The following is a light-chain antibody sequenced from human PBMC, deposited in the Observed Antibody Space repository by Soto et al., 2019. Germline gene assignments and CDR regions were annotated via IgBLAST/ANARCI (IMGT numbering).Light chain of an antibody. Sequence: QCALTQPASGSGSPGQSITISCTGTSSDVGGYNYVSWYQHHPGKAPKLIIYNFLNRPSGISNHFSGSKSGNTASLTISGLQAEDEADYYCSSYAGSNNPYVFGTGTKLTVL. CDR1: SSDVGGYNY. V-gene: IGLV2-14*03. J-gene: IGLJ1*01. CDR2: NFL. CDR3: SSYAGSNNPYV.